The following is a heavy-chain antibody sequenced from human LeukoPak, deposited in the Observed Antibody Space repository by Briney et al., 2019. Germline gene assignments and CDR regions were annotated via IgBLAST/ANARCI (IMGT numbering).Heavy chain of an antibody. CDR2: IYRDGDT. D-gene: IGHD3-16*01. CDR1: GFTVSSDY. J-gene: IGHJ3*02. CDR3: AKVSWGINAFDI. Sequence: GGSLRLSCAASGFTVSSDYMSWVRQAPGKGLEWISVIYRDGDTYYADSVKGRFTVSRDNSKNTLYLQMNSLRAEDTAVYYCAKVSWGINAFDIWGQGTMVTVSS. V-gene: IGHV3-66*02.